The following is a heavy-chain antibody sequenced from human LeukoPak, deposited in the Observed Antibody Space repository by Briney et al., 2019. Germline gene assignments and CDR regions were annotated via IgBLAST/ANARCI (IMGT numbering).Heavy chain of an antibody. V-gene: IGHV4-4*07. J-gene: IGHJ3*02. CDR2: IYTSGST. D-gene: IGHD6-13*01. CDR3: SRRSRAATGGAFDI. CDR1: GGSISGYY. Sequence: TPSETLSLTCTVSGGSISGYYWSWIRQPAGKGLEWIGRIYTSGSTNYNPSLRSRVTISVDTSKNQFSLKLSSVTAADTAVYYCSRRSRAATGGAFDIWGQGTGVTVSS.